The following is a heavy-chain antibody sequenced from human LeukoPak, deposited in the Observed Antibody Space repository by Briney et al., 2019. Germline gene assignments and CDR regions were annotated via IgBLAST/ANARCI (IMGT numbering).Heavy chain of an antibody. CDR3: AKARGYSYGPFDY. Sequence: GGSLRLSCAASGFTFSSYAMSWVRQAPGKGLEWVSSISGSGGSTYYADSVKGRFTVSRDNSKNTLYPQMNSLRAEDTAVYYCAKARGYSYGPFDYWGQGTLVTVSS. D-gene: IGHD5-18*01. CDR1: GFTFSSYA. V-gene: IGHV3-23*01. CDR2: ISGSGGST. J-gene: IGHJ4*02.